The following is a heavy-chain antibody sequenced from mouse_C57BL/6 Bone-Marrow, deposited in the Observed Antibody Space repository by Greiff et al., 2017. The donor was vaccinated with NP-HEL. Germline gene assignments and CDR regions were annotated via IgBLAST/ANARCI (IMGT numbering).Heavy chain of an antibody. CDR2: ISSGGSYT. D-gene: IGHD2-1*01. V-gene: IGHV5-6*01. Sequence: EVHLVESGGDLVKPGGSLKLSCAASGFTFSSYGMSWVRQTPDKRLEWVATISSGGSYTYYPDSVKGRFTISRDNAKNTLYLQMSSLKSEDTAMYYCAPEVYGNYYFDYWGQGTTLTVSS. CDR1: GFTFSSYG. CDR3: APEVYGNYYFDY. J-gene: IGHJ2*01.